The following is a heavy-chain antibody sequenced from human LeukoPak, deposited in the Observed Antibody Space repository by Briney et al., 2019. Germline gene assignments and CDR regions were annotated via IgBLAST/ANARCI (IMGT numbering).Heavy chain of an antibody. CDR2: ITDSGGST. J-gene: IGHJ4*02. D-gene: IGHD5-18*01. V-gene: IGHV3-23*01. Sequence: GGSLRLSCAASGFTFSSDSMTWVRQAPGKGLEWVSTITDSGGSTFYADSVKGRFTISRDNSKNTLSLQMNSLRAEDTAVYYCGYRNALDYWGQGTLVTVSS. CDR3: GYRNALDY. CDR1: GFTFSSDS.